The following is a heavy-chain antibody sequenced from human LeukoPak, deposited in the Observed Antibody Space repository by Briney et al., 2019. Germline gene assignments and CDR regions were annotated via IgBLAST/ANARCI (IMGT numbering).Heavy chain of an antibody. CDR1: GGSFGGYY. D-gene: IGHD6-19*01. J-gene: IGHJ5*02. V-gene: IGHV4-34*01. Sequence: TSETLSLTCAVYGGSFGGYYWSWIRQPPGKGLEWIGEINHSGSTNYNPSLKSRVTISVDTSKNQFSLKLSSVTAADTAIYYCARSSSSTFDPRGRGTLVTVSS. CDR2: INHSGST. CDR3: ARSSSSTFDP.